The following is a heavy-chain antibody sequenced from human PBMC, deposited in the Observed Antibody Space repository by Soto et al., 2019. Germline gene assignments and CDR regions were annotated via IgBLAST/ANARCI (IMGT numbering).Heavy chain of an antibody. CDR2: IYYSGST. V-gene: IGHV4-39*01. J-gene: IGHJ6*02. CDR3: ARHYSGYEVYYYYGMDV. D-gene: IGHD5-12*01. CDR1: GGSISSSSYY. Sequence: SETLSLSCTVSGGSISSSSYYWGWIRQPPGKGLEWIGSIYYSGSTYYNPSLKSRVTISVDTSKNQFSLKLSSVTAADTAVYYCARHYSGYEVYYYYGMDVWGQGTTVT.